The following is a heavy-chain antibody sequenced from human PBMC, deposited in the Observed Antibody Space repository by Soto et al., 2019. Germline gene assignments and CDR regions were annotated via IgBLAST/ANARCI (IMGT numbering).Heavy chain of an antibody. V-gene: IGHV5-51*01. CDR3: ARGSHVIRAAYYYYLDV. CDR2: IYPGDSDT. Sequence: PGESLKISCKGSGYTFTSYWIGWVRQMPGKGLEWMGIIYPGDSDTRYSPSFQGQVTISADKSISTAYLQWSSLKASDTAMYYCARGSHVIRAAYYYYLDVWGKGTTVTVSS. J-gene: IGHJ6*03. CDR1: GYTFTSYW.